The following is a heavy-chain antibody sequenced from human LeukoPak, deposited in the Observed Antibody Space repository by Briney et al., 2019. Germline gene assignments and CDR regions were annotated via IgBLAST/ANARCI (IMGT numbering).Heavy chain of an antibody. D-gene: IGHD6-19*01. CDR3: ARAYKDRSLAGKKEFFQH. Sequence: HPGGSQRLSCAASGFTFDNYAMNWVRQVPGKGLEWISLISWNSGTIGYADSVKGRFTISRDNANNFLYLQMNSLRAEDTALYYCARAYKDRSLAGKKEFFQHWGQGTLVTVSS. J-gene: IGHJ1*01. CDR2: ISWNSGTI. V-gene: IGHV3-9*01. CDR1: GFTFDNYA.